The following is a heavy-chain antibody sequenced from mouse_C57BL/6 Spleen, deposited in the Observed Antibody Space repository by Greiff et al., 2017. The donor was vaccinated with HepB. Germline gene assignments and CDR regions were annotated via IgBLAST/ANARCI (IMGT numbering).Heavy chain of an antibody. Sequence: VQLQQPGAELVRPGSSVKLSCKASGYTFTSYWMDWVKQRPGQGLEWIGNIYPSDSETHYNQKFKDKATLTVDKSSSTAYMQLSSLTSEDSAVYYCARRRGYYYGSSFDYWGQGTTLTVSS. J-gene: IGHJ2*01. V-gene: IGHV1-61*01. D-gene: IGHD1-1*01. CDR3: ARRRGYYYGSSFDY. CDR2: IYPSDSET. CDR1: GYTFTSYW.